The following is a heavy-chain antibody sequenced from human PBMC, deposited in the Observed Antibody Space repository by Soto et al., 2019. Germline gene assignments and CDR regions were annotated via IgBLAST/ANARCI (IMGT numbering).Heavy chain of an antibody. V-gene: IGHV1-46*01. D-gene: IGHD3-10*01. CDR1: GYTFSSYY. CDR3: ARGDGYFGSGCTSYFDN. CDR2: INPSGDTT. Sequence: QVQLVQSGAEVKKPGASVKVSCKASGYTFSSYYMHWVRQAPGHGLEWMGIINPSGDTTTYPQNFQGRVTMTRDTSTSTLYLELCSLRSEDTAVYYCARGDGYFGSGCTSYFDNWGQGTLVTVSS. J-gene: IGHJ4*02.